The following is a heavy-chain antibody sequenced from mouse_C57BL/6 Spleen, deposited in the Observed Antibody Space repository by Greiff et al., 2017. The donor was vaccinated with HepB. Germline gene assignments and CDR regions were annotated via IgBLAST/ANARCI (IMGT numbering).Heavy chain of an antibody. CDR1: GFTFSDYY. CDR2: ISNGGGST. D-gene: IGHD1-1*01. Sequence: EVQVVESGGGLVQPGGSLKLSCAASGFTFSDYYMYWVRQTPEKRLEWVAYISNGGGSTYYPDTVKGRFTISRDNAKNTLYLQMSRLKSEDTAMYYWARAGVVGWYFDVWGTGTTVTVSS. CDR3: ARAGVVGWYFDV. V-gene: IGHV5-12*01. J-gene: IGHJ1*03.